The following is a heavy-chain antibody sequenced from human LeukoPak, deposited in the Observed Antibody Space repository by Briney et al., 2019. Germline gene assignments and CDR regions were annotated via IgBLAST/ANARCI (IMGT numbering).Heavy chain of an antibody. D-gene: IGHD6-19*01. Sequence: SETLSLTCAVSGGSISSSNWRSWVRQTPGNGLEWIGEIYHSGSTNYNPSLKSRVTISVDKSKNQFSLKLSSVTAADTAVYYCASTYYNLAVAGFDPWGQGTLVTVSS. CDR3: ASTYYNLAVAGFDP. CDR2: IYHSGST. CDR1: GGSISSSNW. V-gene: IGHV4-4*02. J-gene: IGHJ5*02.